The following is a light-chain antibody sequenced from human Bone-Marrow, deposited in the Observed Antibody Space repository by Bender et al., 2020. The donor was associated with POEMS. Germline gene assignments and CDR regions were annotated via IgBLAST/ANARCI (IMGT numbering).Light chain of an antibody. CDR3: QAWDITTAYV. CDR1: ALTKQY. J-gene: IGLJ1*01. V-gene: IGLV3-1*01. Sequence: SYELTQPPSVSVSPGQTATITCSGDALTKQYAYWYQQKPRQAPVVLVYDNSDRPSGIPDRFSGSNSGDTATLTITGTQAVDEADYYCQAWDITTAYVFGTGTKVTVL. CDR2: DNS.